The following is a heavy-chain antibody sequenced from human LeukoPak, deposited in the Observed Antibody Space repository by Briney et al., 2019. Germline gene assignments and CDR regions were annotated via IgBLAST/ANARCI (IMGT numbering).Heavy chain of an antibody. V-gene: IGHV1-69*01. D-gene: IGHD4-17*01. CDR2: IIPIFGTA. CDR1: GCTFSSYA. J-gene: IGHJ5*02. CDR3: TVSYDYVDENWFDP. Sequence: SVKVSCKASGCTFSSYAISWVRQAPGQGLEWMGGIIPIFGTANYAQKFQGRVTITADESTSTAYMELSSLRSEDTAVYYCTVSYDYVDENWFDPWGQGTLVTVSS.